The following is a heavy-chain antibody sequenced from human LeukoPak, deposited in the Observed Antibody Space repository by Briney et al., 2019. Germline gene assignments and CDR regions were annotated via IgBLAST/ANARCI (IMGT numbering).Heavy chain of an antibody. CDR2: INPNSGGT. V-gene: IGHV1-2*04. J-gene: IGHJ3*02. Sequence: ASVKVSCKASGYTSTGYYMHWVRQAPGQGLEWMGWINPNSGGTNYAQKFQGWVTMTRDTSISTAYMELSRLRSDDTAVYYCARERDLAVADAGAFDIWGQGTMVTVSS. CDR1: GYTSTGYY. CDR3: ARERDLAVADAGAFDI. D-gene: IGHD6-19*01.